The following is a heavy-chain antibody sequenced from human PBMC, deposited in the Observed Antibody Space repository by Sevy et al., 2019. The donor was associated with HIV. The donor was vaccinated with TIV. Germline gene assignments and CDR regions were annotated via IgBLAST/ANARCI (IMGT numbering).Heavy chain of an antibody. V-gene: IGHV3-74*03. J-gene: IGHJ6*02. D-gene: IGHD3-9*01. CDR2: IQTDGSAK. Sequence: GGSLRLSCAASGFSFSDYWMHWVRQAPGKGLVWVSRIQTDGSAKKYADSVKGRFTISRDNAKNIVYLQMNSLRVEDTAVYFSAVAPRWLPLYGLDVWGQGTTVTVSS. CDR1: GFSFSDYW. CDR3: AVAPRWLPLYGLDV.